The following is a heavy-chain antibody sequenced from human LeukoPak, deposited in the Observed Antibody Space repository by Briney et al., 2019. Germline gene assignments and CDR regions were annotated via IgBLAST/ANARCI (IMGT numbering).Heavy chain of an antibody. V-gene: IGHV3-21*01. Sequence: GGSLRLSCATSGFTFSAYSMNWVRQAPGKGLEWVSSISGSSIYINYADSVKGRFTISRDNSKNTLYLQMNSLRPEDTAVYYCARDQVAAAGSYFQHWGQGTLVTVSS. J-gene: IGHJ1*01. CDR3: ARDQVAAAGSYFQH. D-gene: IGHD6-13*01. CDR1: GFTFSAYS. CDR2: ISGSSIYI.